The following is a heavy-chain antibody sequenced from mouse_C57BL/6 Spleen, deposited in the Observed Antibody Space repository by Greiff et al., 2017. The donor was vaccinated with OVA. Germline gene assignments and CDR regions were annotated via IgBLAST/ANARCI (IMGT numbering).Heavy chain of an antibody. Sequence: VQLQESDAELVKPGASVKISCKASGYTFTDYTIHWMKQRPEQGLEWIGYIYPRGGSTKYNEKLKGKATLTADKSYSTAYMQLNSLTSEDSAVXIFASYYCRYAVAYWGQGTSVTVSS. CDR1: GYTFTDYT. CDR3: ASYYCRYAVAY. CDR2: IYPRGGST. D-gene: IGHD1-1*02. J-gene: IGHJ4*01. V-gene: IGHV1-78*01.